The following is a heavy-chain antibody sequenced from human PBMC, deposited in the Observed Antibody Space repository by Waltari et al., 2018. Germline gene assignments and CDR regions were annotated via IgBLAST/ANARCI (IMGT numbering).Heavy chain of an antibody. CDR3: ARDRGRGLYLDS. Sequence: QVQLQESGPGLVKPPETLSLTCTASGDPLSSGHWGSWVRQSPGKGLEWIGQVHGSGKTNYNPSLGSRVSIAKDTSNKQFSLKLTFATAADTAVYYCARDRGRGLYLDSWGQGILVTVSP. J-gene: IGHJ4*02. V-gene: IGHV4-4*03. D-gene: IGHD2-15*01. CDR1: GDPLSSGHW. CDR2: VHGSGKT.